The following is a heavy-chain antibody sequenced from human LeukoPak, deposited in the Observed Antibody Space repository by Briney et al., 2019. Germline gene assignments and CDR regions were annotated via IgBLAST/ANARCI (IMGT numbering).Heavy chain of an antibody. V-gene: IGHV3-23*01. CDR3: AKDRELLCPGD. Sequence: GGSLRLSCAASGVTFSSYWMSWVRQAPGKGLEWVSAISGSGGSTYYADSVKGRFTISRDNSKNTLYLQMNSLRAEDTAVYYCAKDRELLCPGDWGQGTLVTVSS. CDR2: ISGSGGST. D-gene: IGHD2-2*01. J-gene: IGHJ4*02. CDR1: GVTFSSYW.